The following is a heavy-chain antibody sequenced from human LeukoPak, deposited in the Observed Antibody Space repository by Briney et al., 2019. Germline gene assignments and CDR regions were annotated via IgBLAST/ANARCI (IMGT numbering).Heavy chain of an antibody. CDR2: IYYSGST. V-gene: IGHV4-59*01. J-gene: IGHJ4*02. D-gene: IGHD3-16*01. CDR1: GGSISSYY. CDR3: ARGRLMAPFDY. Sequence: PSETLSLTCTVSGGSISSYYWSWIRQPPGKGLEWIGYIYYSGSTNYNPSLKSRVTISVDTSKNQFSLKLSSVTAADTAVYYCARGRLMAPFDYWGQGTLVTVSS.